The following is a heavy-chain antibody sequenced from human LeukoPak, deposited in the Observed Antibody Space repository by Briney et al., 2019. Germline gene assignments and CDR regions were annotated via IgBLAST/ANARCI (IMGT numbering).Heavy chain of an antibody. D-gene: IGHD3-10*01. J-gene: IGHJ5*01. V-gene: IGHV5-51*01. CDR2: IYPGDSDT. CDR3: ARRMVRGVTHNLFDP. Sequence: GESLKISCMGSGYSFTSYWIGWVRQMPGKGLEWMGIIYPGDSDTRYSPSFQGQVTISADKSISTAYLQWSSLKASDTAMYYCARRMVRGVTHNLFDPWGQGTLVTVSS. CDR1: GYSFTSYW.